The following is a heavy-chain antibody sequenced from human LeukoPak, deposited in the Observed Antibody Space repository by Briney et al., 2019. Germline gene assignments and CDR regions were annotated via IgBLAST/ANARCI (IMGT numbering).Heavy chain of an antibody. D-gene: IGHD1-1*01. CDR2: IYYSGST. Sequence: PSETLSLTCTVSGGSISSSSYYWGWIRQPPGKGLVWIGSIYYSGSTYYNPSLKSRVTISVDTSKNQFSLKVSSVTAADTAVYYCARERRYYFDYWGQGTLVTVSS. J-gene: IGHJ4*02. CDR1: GGSISSSSYY. CDR3: ARERRYYFDY. V-gene: IGHV4-39*07.